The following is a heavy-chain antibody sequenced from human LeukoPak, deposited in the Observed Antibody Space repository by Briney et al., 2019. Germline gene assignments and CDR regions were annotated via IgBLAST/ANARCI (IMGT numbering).Heavy chain of an antibody. V-gene: IGHV3-23*01. D-gene: IGHD1-14*01. J-gene: IGHJ4*02. CDR3: AKATGYLL. Sequence: GESLRLSCAASGFPFSSYAMSWVRQAPGKGLEWVSTISNSDDSTYYADSVKGRFTISRDNSENTLFLRMNSLRAEDTAEYYCAKATGYLLWGQGTLVIVSS. CDR2: ISNSDDST. CDR1: GFPFSSYA.